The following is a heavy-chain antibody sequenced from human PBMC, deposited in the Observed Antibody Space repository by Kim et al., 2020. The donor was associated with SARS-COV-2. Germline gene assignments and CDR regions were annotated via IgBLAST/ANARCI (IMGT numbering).Heavy chain of an antibody. J-gene: IGHJ6*02. D-gene: IGHD2-2*01. CDR3: ARDCSSTSCYGGYGMDV. Sequence: SETLSLTCTVSGGSISSGGYYWSWIRQHPGKGLEWIGYIYYSGSTYYNPSLKSRVTISVDTSKNQFSLKLSSVTAADTAVYYCARDCSSTSCYGGYGMDVWCQGTTVTVSS. V-gene: IGHV4-31*03. CDR2: IYYSGST. CDR1: GGSISSGGYY.